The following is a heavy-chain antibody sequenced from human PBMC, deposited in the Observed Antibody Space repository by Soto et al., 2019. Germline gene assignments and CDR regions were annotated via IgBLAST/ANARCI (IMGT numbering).Heavy chain of an antibody. CDR3: TTISQYGHAADY. Sequence: EVQLVESGGGLVKPGGSLRLSCAGSGFTFSNPWMNWVRQAPGKGLEWVGRIKSKTDGGTTDYATPVKGRFTISRDDSKNTLYLQMNSLKTEDTAVYYCTTISQYGHAADYWGQGSLVTVSS. J-gene: IGHJ4*02. D-gene: IGHD2-8*01. V-gene: IGHV3-15*07. CDR2: IKSKTDGGTT. CDR1: GFTFSNPW.